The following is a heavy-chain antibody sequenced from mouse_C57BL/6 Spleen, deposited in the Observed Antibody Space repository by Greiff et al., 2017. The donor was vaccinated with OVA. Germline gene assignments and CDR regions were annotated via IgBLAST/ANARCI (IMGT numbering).Heavy chain of an antibody. CDR3: ARTRQLRLRPFDY. Sequence: DVHLVESGPGLVKPSQSLSLTCSVTGYSITSGYYWNWIRQFPGNKLEWMGYISYDGSNNYNPSLKNRISITRDTSKNQFFLKLNSVTTEDTATYYCARTRQLRLRPFDYWGQGTTLTVSS. V-gene: IGHV3-6*01. CDR2: ISYDGSN. J-gene: IGHJ2*01. CDR1: GYSITSGYY. D-gene: IGHD3-2*02.